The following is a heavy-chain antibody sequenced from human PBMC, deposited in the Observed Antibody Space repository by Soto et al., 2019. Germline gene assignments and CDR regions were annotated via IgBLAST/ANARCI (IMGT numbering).Heavy chain of an antibody. CDR1: GGSFSGYY. CDR3: ARGVLDIVVVPAAPVTHYYMDV. CDR2: INHSGST. V-gene: IGHV4-34*01. J-gene: IGHJ6*03. Sequence: SETLSLTCAVYGGSFSGYYWSWIRQPPGKGLEWIGEINHSGSTNYNPSLKSRVTMSVDTSKNQFSLRLSSVTAADTAVYYCARGVLDIVVVPAAPVTHYYMDVWGKGTTVTVSS. D-gene: IGHD2-2*03.